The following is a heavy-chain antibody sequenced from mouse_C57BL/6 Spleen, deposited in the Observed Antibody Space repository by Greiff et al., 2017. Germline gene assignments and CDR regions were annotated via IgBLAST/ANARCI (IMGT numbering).Heavy chain of an antibody. J-gene: IGHJ2*01. D-gene: IGHD1-1*01. CDR1: GYAFSSSW. V-gene: IGHV1-82*01. CDR3: ARSGYYGSSIDY. Sequence: QVQLQQSGPELVKPGASVKISCKASGYAFSSSWMNWVKQRPGKGLEWIGRIYPGDGDTNYNGKFKGKATLTADKSSSTAYMQLSSLTSEDSAVYFWARSGYYGSSIDYWGQGTTLTVSS. CDR2: IYPGDGDT.